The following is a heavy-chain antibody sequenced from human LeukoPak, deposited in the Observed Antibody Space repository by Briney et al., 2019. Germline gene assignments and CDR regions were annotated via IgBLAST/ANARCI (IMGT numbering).Heavy chain of an antibody. CDR2: ISGGGDTT. V-gene: IGHV3-23*01. J-gene: IGHJ4*02. D-gene: IGHD3-10*01. CDR1: GFPLSSYA. CDR3: AKDMEGSVADYFDH. Sequence: GGSLRLSCAASGFPLSSYAMSWVRLAPGKGLEWVSGISGGGDTTYYADSVKGRFTISRDNSKNTLYLQMNSLRVDDTAVYYCAKDMEGSVADYFDHWGQGTLVTVSS.